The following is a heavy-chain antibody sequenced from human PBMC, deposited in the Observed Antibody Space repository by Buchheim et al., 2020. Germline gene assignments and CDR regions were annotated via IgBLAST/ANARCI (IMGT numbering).Heavy chain of an antibody. Sequence: EVQLVESGGGLVQPGGSLRLSCAASGFTFSSYWMSWVRQAPGKGLEWVANIKQDGSEKYYVDSVKGRFTISRDNAKNSLYLQMNSLRAEDTAVYYCARRGYIAAAGTTLPYYFDYWGQGTL. V-gene: IGHV3-7*01. CDR1: GFTFSSYW. D-gene: IGHD6-13*01. J-gene: IGHJ4*02. CDR2: IKQDGSEK. CDR3: ARRGYIAAAGTTLPYYFDY.